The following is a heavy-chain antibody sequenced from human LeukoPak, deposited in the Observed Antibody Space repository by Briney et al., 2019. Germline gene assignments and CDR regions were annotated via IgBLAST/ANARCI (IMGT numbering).Heavy chain of an antibody. J-gene: IGHJ4*02. V-gene: IGHV3-23*01. CDR1: GFTFSSYS. D-gene: IGHD2-8*01. Sequence: GGSLRLSCAASGFTFSSYSMNWVRQAPGKGLEWVSGISGSGDSTYYADSVKGRFTISRDNSKSTLYLQMNSLRAEDTAVYYCAKDRSDNNTWYAGSHWGQGTLVTVSS. CDR3: AKDRSDNNTWYAGSH. CDR2: ISGSGDST.